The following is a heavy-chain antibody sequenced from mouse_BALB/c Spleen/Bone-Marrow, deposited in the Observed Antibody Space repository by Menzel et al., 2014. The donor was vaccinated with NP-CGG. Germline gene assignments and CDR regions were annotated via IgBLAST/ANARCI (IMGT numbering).Heavy chain of an antibody. Sequence: QVQLQQSGPELVRPGVSVKISCKGSSYTFTDYAMHWVKQSHAKSLEWVGVISTYYGNTNYNQRLKGKATMTVDKSSSTAYMELARLTSEDSAVYYCARGLLLLDYWGQGTSVTVSS. J-gene: IGHJ4*01. D-gene: IGHD1-1*01. V-gene: IGHV1-67*01. CDR1: SYTFTDYA. CDR3: ARGLLLLDY. CDR2: ISTYYGNT.